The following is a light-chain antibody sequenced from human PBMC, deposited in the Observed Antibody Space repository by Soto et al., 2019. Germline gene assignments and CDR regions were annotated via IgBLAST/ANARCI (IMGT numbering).Light chain of an antibody. Sequence: DIQMTQSPSSLPASVGDRVTITCRASQSIRSYLNWYQQKPGEAPKLLIYAASSLQSGVPSRFSGSGSGTDFTLTINSLQPEDFATYYCQQRRTFGQGTKVEIK. CDR1: QSIRSY. V-gene: IGKV1-39*01. J-gene: IGKJ1*01. CDR2: AAS. CDR3: QQRRT.